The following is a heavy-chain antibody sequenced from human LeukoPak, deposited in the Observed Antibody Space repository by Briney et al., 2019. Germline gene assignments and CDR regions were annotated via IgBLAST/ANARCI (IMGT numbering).Heavy chain of an antibody. V-gene: IGHV3-23*01. D-gene: IGHD7-27*01. CDR2: IGGGGENT. CDR3: AKVLTGSQDY. J-gene: IGHJ4*02. CDR1: GFXFNSYA. Sequence: PGGSLRFSCEASGFXFNSYAMSWVRQAPGKGLEWVSTIGGGGENTYYADSVKGRFTISRDNSKNTLYLQMNSLRAEDTAVYFCAKVLTGSQDYWGQGTLVTVSS.